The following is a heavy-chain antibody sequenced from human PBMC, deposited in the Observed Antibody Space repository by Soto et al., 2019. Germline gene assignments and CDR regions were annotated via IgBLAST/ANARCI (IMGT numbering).Heavy chain of an antibody. V-gene: IGHV6-1*01. Sequence: PSPTLSLTCDISGDSVSTKSAAWNWIRQSPSRGLEWLGKTYYRSKWYNDYAVSVKSRITINPDTSKNQFSLHLDSATPEDTAVYYCARERQWLGSPYFDYWGQGILVTVSS. J-gene: IGHJ4*02. D-gene: IGHD6-19*01. CDR2: TYYRSKWYN. CDR1: GDSVSTKSAA. CDR3: ARERQWLGSPYFDY.